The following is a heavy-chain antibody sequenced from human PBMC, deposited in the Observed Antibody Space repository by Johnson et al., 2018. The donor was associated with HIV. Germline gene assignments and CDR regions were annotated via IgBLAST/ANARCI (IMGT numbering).Heavy chain of an antibody. CDR2: INWNSGSI. CDR1: GFTFSSYD. CDR3: AKSAPFYYDSPADAFDI. D-gene: IGHD3-22*01. J-gene: IGHJ3*02. V-gene: IGHV3-NL1*01. Sequence: EQLVVSGGGVVQPGRSLRVSCGASGFTFSSYDMHWVRQAPGKGLEWVSGINWNSGSIGYADSVKGRFTISRDNSKNTLYLQMNSLRAEDTAVYYCAKSAPFYYDSPADAFDIWGQGTMVTVSS.